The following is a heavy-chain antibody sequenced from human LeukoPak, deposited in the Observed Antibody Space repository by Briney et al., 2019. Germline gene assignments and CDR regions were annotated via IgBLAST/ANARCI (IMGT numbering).Heavy chain of an antibody. CDR3: TTDFYDSSGYYAGDDY. D-gene: IGHD3-22*01. J-gene: IGHJ4*02. CDR1: GYNFTTYW. Sequence: GESLKISCQGSGYNFTTYWIGWVRQAPGKGLEWVGRIKSKTDGRTTDYAAPVKGRFTISRDDSKNTLYLQMNSLKTEDTAVYYCTTDFYDSSGYYAGDDYWGQGTLVTVSS. CDR2: IKSKTDGRTT. V-gene: IGHV3-15*01.